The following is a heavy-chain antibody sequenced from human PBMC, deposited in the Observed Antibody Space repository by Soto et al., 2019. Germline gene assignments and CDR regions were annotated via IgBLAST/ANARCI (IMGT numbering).Heavy chain of an antibody. CDR2: MFYSGST. CDR1: GASISSGRSY. CDR3: ARDNGYGHFDS. D-gene: IGHD5-12*01. Sequence: PSETLSLTCTVSGASISSGRSYWSWIRQHPGKGLEWIGYMFYSGSTYYHPSLKSRVNISADTSKNQFFLRLTSVTPADTAVYYCARDNGYGHFDSWGQGTLVTVSS. J-gene: IGHJ4*02. V-gene: IGHV4-31*03.